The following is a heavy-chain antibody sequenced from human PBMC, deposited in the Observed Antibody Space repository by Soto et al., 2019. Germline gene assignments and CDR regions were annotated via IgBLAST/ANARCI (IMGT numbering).Heavy chain of an antibody. Sequence: QVQLQESGPGLVKPSQTLSLTCTVSGGSISSDNYYWSWISRPPGKGLECIGFISYSGSTYSSASLKRRFTISVDTSKNQFSLNLSFVTAADTAVYYCATMGTPATGLYYCDYWGQGTLVTVAS. CDR1: GGSISSDNYY. CDR3: ATMGTPATGLYYCDY. J-gene: IGHJ4*02. CDR2: ISYSGST. D-gene: IGHD1-7*01. V-gene: IGHV4-30-4*01.